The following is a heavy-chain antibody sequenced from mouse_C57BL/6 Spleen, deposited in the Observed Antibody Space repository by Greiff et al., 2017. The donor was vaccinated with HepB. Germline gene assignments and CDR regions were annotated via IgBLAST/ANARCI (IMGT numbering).Heavy chain of an antibody. Sequence: QVQLQQSGAELVKPGASVKMSCKASGYTFTSYWITWVKQRPGQGLEWIGDIYPGSGSTNYNEKFKSKATLTVDTSSSTADMQLSSLTSEDSAVYYCARRYGAMDYWGQGTSVTVSS. CDR2: IYPGSGST. V-gene: IGHV1-55*01. CDR3: ARRYGAMDY. D-gene: IGHD2-14*01. J-gene: IGHJ4*01. CDR1: GYTFTSYW.